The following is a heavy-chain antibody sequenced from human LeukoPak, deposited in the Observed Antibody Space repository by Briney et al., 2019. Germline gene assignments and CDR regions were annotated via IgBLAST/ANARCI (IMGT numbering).Heavy chain of an antibody. CDR2: ISGNGGST. Sequence: PSETLSLTCAVYGGSFSGYYWSWVRQAPGKGLEWVSTISGNGGSTYYADSVRGRFTISRDNSKSTLYLQMNSLRAEDTAVYYCARDPGYAVYYFDYWGQGTLVTVSS. J-gene: IGHJ4*02. D-gene: IGHD1-1*01. CDR3: ARDPGYAVYYFDY. V-gene: IGHV3-23*01. CDR1: GGSFSGYY.